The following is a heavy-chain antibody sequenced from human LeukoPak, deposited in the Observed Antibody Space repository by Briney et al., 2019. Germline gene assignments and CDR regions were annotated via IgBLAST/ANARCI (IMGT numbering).Heavy chain of an antibody. V-gene: IGHV3-33*01. CDR3: ARGAVAGLSYDY. CDR1: GFTLSSYG. Sequence: PGGSLRLSCAASGFTLSSYGMHWVRQAPGKGLEWVAVIWYDGSNKYYADSVKGRFTISRDNSKNTLYLQMYSLRAEDTTVYYCARGAVAGLSYDYWGQGTLVTVSS. J-gene: IGHJ4*02. D-gene: IGHD6-19*01. CDR2: IWYDGSNK.